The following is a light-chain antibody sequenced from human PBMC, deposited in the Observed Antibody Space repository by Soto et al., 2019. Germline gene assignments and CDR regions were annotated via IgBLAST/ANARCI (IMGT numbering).Light chain of an antibody. J-gene: IGKJ5*01. CDR1: QSVSSNY. CDR3: QQYGSPPIT. CDR2: GAS. V-gene: IGKV3-20*01. Sequence: EVALTQSPDTLSLSPGERATLSCRPSQSVSSNYLAWYQQRPGQAPRLLISGASSRASGIPDRFSGSGSGTDFTLTISRLEPEDFAVYYCQQYGSPPITFGQGTRLEIK.